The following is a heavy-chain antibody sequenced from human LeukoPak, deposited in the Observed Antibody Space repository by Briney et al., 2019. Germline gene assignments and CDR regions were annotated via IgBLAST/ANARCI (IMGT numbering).Heavy chain of an antibody. J-gene: IGHJ5*02. V-gene: IGHV3-30*03. Sequence: PGRSLRLSCAASGFTFSNYGMHWVRQAPGKGLEWLAVISNDGTNKYYADSVKGRFTISRDNSKNTLFLQVTGLRAEDTAVYYCARDCSSTSCASVEFWFDPWGQGTLVTVSS. D-gene: IGHD2-2*01. CDR1: GFTFSNYG. CDR2: ISNDGTNK. CDR3: ARDCSSTSCASVEFWFDP.